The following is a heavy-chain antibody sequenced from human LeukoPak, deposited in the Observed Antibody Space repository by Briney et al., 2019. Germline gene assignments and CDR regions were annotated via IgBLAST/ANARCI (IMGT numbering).Heavy chain of an antibody. D-gene: IGHD2/OR15-2a*01. J-gene: IGHJ4*02. CDR3: AGSIAHDNEYYFDY. Sequence: SETLSLTCTVSGGSISSTSYYWGWIRQPPGKGLEWIGTIYHGGSTYYNPSLKSRVTISVDTSKNQFSLKLNSVTAADTAVYYCAGSIAHDNEYYFDYWGQGTLVTVSS. CDR1: GGSISSTSYY. CDR2: IYHGGST. V-gene: IGHV4-39*07.